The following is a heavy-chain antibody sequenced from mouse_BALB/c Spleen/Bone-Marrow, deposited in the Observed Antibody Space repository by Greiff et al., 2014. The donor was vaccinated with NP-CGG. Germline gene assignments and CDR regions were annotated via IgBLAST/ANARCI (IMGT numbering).Heavy chain of an antibody. CDR1: GFTFTDYY. D-gene: IGHD2-4*01. Sequence: EVQGVESGGGLVQPGGSLRLSCATSGFTFTDYYMSWVRQPPGKALEWLGFIRNKAKGYTTEYSASVEGRFTISRDNSQSILYLQMNTLRTEDSATYYCARDINYDIYWYSDVWGAGTTVTVSS. J-gene: IGHJ1*01. CDR3: ARDINYDIYWYSDV. CDR2: IRNKAKGYTT. V-gene: IGHV7-3*02.